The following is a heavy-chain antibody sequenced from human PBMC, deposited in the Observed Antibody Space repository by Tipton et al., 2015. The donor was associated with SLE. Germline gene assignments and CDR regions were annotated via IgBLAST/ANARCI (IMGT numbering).Heavy chain of an antibody. J-gene: IGHJ4*02. CDR3: AKDARGYSYGEPDY. D-gene: IGHD5-18*01. Sequence: SLRLSCAASGFTFSSYAMHWVRQAPGKGLEWVSGISWNSGSIGYADSVKGRFTISRDNAKNSLYLQMNSLRAEDTALYYCAKDARGYSYGEPDYWGQGTLVTVSS. CDR2: ISWNSGSI. CDR1: GFTFSSYA. V-gene: IGHV3-9*01.